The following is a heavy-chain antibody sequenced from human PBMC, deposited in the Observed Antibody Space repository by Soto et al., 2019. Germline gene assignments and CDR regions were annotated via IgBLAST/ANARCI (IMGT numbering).Heavy chain of an antibody. CDR3: AHISYFGSGSRWYFDY. CDR1: GFSLTTSEVG. V-gene: IGHV2-5*02. Sequence: QITLRESGPTLVKPTQTLTLTCTFSGFSLTTSEVGVGWIRQSPGKALQWLALIYWDEDKRYSPSLKSRLTITKDTSKNQVVLTMTNMEPVDTATYYCAHISYFGSGSRWYFDYWGQGTLVTVSS. CDR2: IYWDEDK. D-gene: IGHD3-10*01. J-gene: IGHJ4*02.